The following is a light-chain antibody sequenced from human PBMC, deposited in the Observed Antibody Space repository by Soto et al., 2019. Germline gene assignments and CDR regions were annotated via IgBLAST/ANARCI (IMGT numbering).Light chain of an antibody. CDR2: DVS. V-gene: IGLV2-11*01. CDR3: CSYAGRYIYV. CDR1: NSVVGGYNS. Sequence: QSALAQARLVSGSPVQTVSISCTGANSVVGGYNSVSWNQQHPGKAPTVMIYDVSKRPSGVPDRFSGSKSGNTASLTISGLQSEDEADYYCCSYAGRYIYVFGTGTKVTVL. J-gene: IGLJ1*01.